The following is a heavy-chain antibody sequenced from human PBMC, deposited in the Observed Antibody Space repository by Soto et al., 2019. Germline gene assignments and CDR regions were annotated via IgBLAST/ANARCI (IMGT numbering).Heavy chain of an antibody. CDR2: TYYRSKWYN. V-gene: IGHV6-1*01. CDR3: ATTQWLATGDWFDP. J-gene: IGHJ5*02. D-gene: IGHD6-19*01. CDR1: GDSVSSNSAA. Sequence: PSQTLSLTCAISGDSVSSNSAAWNWIRHSPSRGLEWLGRTYYRSKWYNDYAVSVKSRITINPDTSKNQFSLQLNSVTPEDTAVYYCATTQWLATGDWFDPWGQGTLVTVS.